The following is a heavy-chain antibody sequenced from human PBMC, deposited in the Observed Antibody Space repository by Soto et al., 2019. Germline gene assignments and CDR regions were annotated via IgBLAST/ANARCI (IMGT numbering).Heavy chain of an antibody. Sequence: GGSLRLSCAASGFTFSSYAMSWVRQAPGKGLEWVSAISGSGGSTYYADSVKGRFTISRDNSKNTLYLQMNSLRAEDTAVYYCAKVGFLGSSGWYGSAFDIWGQGTMVTVSS. CDR3: AKVGFLGSSGWYGSAFDI. V-gene: IGHV3-23*01. CDR1: GFTFSSYA. J-gene: IGHJ3*02. CDR2: ISGSGGST. D-gene: IGHD6-19*01.